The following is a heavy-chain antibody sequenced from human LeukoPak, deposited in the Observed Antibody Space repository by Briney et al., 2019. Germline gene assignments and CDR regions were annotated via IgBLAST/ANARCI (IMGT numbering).Heavy chain of an antibody. CDR1: GYTFTGYY. D-gene: IGHD3-9*01. J-gene: IGHJ4*02. CDR2: INPYSGGT. V-gene: IGHV1-2*02. Sequence: ASVKVSCKASGYTFTGYYMHWVRQAPGQGLEWMGWINPYSGGTNYAQKFQGGVTMTRDTSISTAYMELSRLRSDDTAVYYCARAFPLDGILTGYLNYWGQGTLVTVSS. CDR3: ARAFPLDGILTGYLNY.